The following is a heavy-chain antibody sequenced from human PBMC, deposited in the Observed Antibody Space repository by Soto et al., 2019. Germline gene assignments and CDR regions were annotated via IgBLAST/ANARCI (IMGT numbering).Heavy chain of an antibody. CDR3: ANQDSGYRKNWFDP. Sequence: GGSLRLSCAASGFTFSSYAMSWVRQAPGKGLEWVSAISGSGGSTYYADSVKGRFTISRDNSKNTLYLQMNSLRAEDTAVYYCANQDSGYRKNWFDPWGQGTLVTVSS. D-gene: IGHD5-12*01. V-gene: IGHV3-23*01. CDR1: GFTFSSYA. J-gene: IGHJ5*02. CDR2: ISGSGGST.